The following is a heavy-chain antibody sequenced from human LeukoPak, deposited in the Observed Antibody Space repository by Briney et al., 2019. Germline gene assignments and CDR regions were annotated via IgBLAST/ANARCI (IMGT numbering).Heavy chain of an antibody. CDR1: GYIFSKYW. CDR3: GRYGLSGNGYTSYFYYGMDF. D-gene: IGHD5-24*01. J-gene: IGHJ6*02. CDR2: IYSDESLI. V-gene: IGHV5-51*01. Sequence: GESLQISCTASGYIFSKYWIGWVRQPPGKGLEWMGFIYSDESLIRYSPSFEGQVTISADNSINTAYLQWNSLKASDTAMYYCGRYGLSGNGYTSYFYYGMDFWGQGTAVTVSS.